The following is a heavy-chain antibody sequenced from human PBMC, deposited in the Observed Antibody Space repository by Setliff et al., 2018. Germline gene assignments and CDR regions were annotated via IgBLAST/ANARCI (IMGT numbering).Heavy chain of an antibody. V-gene: IGHV3-20*04. CDR1: GFTFDDYG. D-gene: IGHD6-19*01. Sequence: GGSLRLSCAASGFTFDDYGMSWVRQAPGKGLEWVSGINWNGGSTGYADSVKGRFTISRDNAKNSLYLQMNSLRSDDAAVYYCARGPSGWSSATSRYYFYMDVWGKGTTVTVSS. CDR2: INWNGGST. CDR3: ARGPSGWSSATSRYYFYMDV. J-gene: IGHJ6*03.